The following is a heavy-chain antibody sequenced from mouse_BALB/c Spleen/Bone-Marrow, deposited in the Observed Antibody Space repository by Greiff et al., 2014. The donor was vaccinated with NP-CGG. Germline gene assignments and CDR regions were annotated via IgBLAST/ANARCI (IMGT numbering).Heavy chain of an antibody. CDR3: TTLGRFAY. V-gene: IGHV1S81*02. CDR1: GYTFTNYY. Sequence: QVHVKQSGAELVKPGVSVKLSCEASGYTFTNYYMYWVKQRPGQDLEWIGEINPSNGGTNFNKKFKSKATLTVDKSSSTAYMQLSSLTSEDSAVYYCTTLGRFAYWGQGTLVTVSA. CDR2: INPSNGGT. D-gene: IGHD4-1*01. J-gene: IGHJ3*01.